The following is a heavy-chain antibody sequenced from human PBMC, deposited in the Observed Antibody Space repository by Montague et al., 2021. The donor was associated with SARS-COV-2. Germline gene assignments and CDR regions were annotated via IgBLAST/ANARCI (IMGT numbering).Heavy chain of an antibody. Sequence: SETLSLTCAVHGTSFSGYYWNWIRQPPGKGLEWIGEINHGGSTKYSPSLKSRLTISADTSKNRFSLKLTSVAAADTAVYYCARLRDGVVPSPILGVGPYYSYYYMDVWGEGPRSPSP. V-gene: IGHV4-34*01. J-gene: IGHJ6*03. CDR1: GTSFSGYY. CDR2: INHGGST. D-gene: IGHD3-10*01. CDR3: ARLRDGVVPSPILGVGPYYSYYYMDV.